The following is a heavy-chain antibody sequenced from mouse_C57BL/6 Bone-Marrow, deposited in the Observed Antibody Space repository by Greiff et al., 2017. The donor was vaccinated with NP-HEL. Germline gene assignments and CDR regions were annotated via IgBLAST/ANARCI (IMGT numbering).Heavy chain of an antibody. D-gene: IGHD1-1*01. J-gene: IGHJ1*03. CDR1: GFTFSSYA. Sequence: EVNVVESGGGLVKPGGSLKLSCAASGFTFSSYAMSWVRQTPEKRLEWVATISDGGSYTYYPDNVKGRFTISRDNAKNNLYLQMSHLKSEDTAMYYWASHYGSSYDWYFEVWGTGTTVTVSS. CDR2: ISDGGSYT. CDR3: ASHYGSSYDWYFEV. V-gene: IGHV5-4*03.